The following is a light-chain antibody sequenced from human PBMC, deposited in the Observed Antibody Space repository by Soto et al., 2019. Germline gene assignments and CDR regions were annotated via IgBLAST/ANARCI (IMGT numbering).Light chain of an antibody. CDR1: QSVTSDF. V-gene: IGKV3-20*01. CDR3: QQYGRSSLMFT. J-gene: IGKJ2*01. CDR2: GAS. Sequence: EIVLTQSPGTLSLSPGERATLSCRASQSVTSDFLAWYQQKPGQAPRLLIYGASTRAAGVPDRFSGSGSVTDFTLTITRLEPEDFAVYDCQQYGRSSLMFTFGQGTKLGV.